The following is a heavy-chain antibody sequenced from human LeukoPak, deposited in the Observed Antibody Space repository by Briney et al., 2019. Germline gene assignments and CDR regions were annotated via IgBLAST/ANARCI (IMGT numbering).Heavy chain of an antibody. CDR1: GFTFSSYA. CDR2: ISSNGGST. J-gene: IGHJ4*02. V-gene: IGHV3-64*01. D-gene: IGHD2-2*01. Sequence: GGSLRLSCAASGFTFSSYAMHWVRQAPGKGLEYVSAISSNGGSTYYANSVKGRFTISRDNSKNTLYLQMGSLGAEDMAVYYCARGYCSSTSCLGDYWGQGTLVTVSS. CDR3: ARGYCSSTSCLGDY.